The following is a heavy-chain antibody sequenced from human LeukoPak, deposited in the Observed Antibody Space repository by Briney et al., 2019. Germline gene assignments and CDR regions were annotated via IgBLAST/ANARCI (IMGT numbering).Heavy chain of an antibody. D-gene: IGHD3-10*01. J-gene: IGHJ3*02. V-gene: IGHV1-24*01. CDR1: GYTLTELS. CDR3: ATGHTSPYGSGSYDAFDI. CDR2: FDPEDGET. Sequence: ASVKVSCKVSGYTLTELSMHWVRQAPGKGLEWMGGFDPEDGETIYAQKFQGRVTMTEDTSTDTAYMEQSSLRSEDTAVYYCATGHTSPYGSGSYDAFDIWGQGTMVTVSS.